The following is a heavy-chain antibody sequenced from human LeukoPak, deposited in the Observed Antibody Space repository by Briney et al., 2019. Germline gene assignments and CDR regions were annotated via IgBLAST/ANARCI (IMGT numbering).Heavy chain of an antibody. CDR1: GFTFSSHW. D-gene: IGHD7-27*01. J-gene: IGHJ6*02. CDR3: ARGTGDAYYYYGMDV. V-gene: IGHV3-74*01. Sequence: GGSLRLSCAASGFTFSSHWMHWVRQAPGKGLVWVSRINSDGSSISYADSVKGRFTISRDNAKNTLYLQMNSLRAEDTAVYYCARGTGDAYYYYGMDVWGQGTTVTVSS. CDR2: INSDGSSI.